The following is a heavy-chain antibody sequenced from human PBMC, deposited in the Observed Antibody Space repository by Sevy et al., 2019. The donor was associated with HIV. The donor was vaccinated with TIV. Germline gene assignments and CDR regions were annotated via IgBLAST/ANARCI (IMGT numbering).Heavy chain of an antibody. CDR1: GFTFSSYA. D-gene: IGHD1-26*01. CDR2: ISGLSNYI. CDR3: ARGPPDGSYDYFDY. Sequence: GGSLRLSCAASGFTFSSYAMHWVRQAPGKGLEWVSSISGLSNYIYYADSMKGRFTISRDNAKNSLYLQMNSLRAEDTAVYYCARGPPDGSYDYFDYWGQGTLVTVSS. V-gene: IGHV3-21*01. J-gene: IGHJ4*02.